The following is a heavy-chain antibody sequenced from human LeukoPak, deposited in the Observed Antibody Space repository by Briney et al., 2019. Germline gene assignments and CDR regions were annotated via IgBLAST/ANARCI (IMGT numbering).Heavy chain of an antibody. Sequence: GESLKISCQVSGYIFTDYWIGWVRQMPGKGLESVGIIYPGDSDTTYSPFFEGQVTISADKSIGTVYLQWSSLKASDTAIYYCARKPHGGYYGMDVWGQGTTVTVSS. J-gene: IGHJ6*02. CDR3: ARKPHGGYYGMDV. CDR1: GYIFTDYW. CDR2: IYPGDSDT. D-gene: IGHD3-10*01. V-gene: IGHV5-51*01.